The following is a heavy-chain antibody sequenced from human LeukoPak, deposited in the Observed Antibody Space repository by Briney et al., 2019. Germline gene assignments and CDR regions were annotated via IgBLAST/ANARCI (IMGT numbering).Heavy chain of an antibody. Sequence: ASVKVSCKASGYTFTKYGISWVRQAPGQGPEWMGWINTMNGNTNYAQKFQGRVTVTIDTSTSTAYMELRSLRYDDTAVYYCARALGDEAYWGQGTLVTVSS. CDR1: GYTFTKYG. D-gene: IGHD3-16*01. J-gene: IGHJ4*02. CDR2: INTMNGNT. CDR3: ARALGDEAY. V-gene: IGHV1-18*04.